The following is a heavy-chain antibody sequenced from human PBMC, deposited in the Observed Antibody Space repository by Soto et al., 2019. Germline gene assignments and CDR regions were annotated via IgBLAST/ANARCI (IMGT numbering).Heavy chain of an antibody. CDR1: GGSISSYY. J-gene: IGHJ4*02. CDR2: IYYSGST. CDR3: ARGRPTLRYFDWLFHFDY. V-gene: IGHV4-59*01. D-gene: IGHD3-9*01. Sequence: QVQLQESGPGLVKPSETLSLTCTVSGGSISSYYWSWIRQPPGKGLEWIGYIYYSGSTNYNPSLKSRVTISVDTSKNQCSLKLSSVTAADTAVYYCARGRPTLRYFDWLFHFDYWGQGTLVTVSS.